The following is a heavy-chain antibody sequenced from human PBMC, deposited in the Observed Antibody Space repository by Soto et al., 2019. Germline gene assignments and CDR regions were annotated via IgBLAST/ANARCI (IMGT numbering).Heavy chain of an antibody. CDR2: IYHSGST. D-gene: IGHD3-10*01. Sequence: SETLSLTCAVSGYSISSGYYWGWIRQPPGKGLEWIGSIYHSGSTYYNPSLKSRVTISVDTSKNQFSLKLSSVTAADTAVYYCARSMRMVRGVDFYYYYGMDGWGQGTTVTVSS. V-gene: IGHV4-38-2*01. CDR3: ARSMRMVRGVDFYYYYGMDG. CDR1: GYSISSGYY. J-gene: IGHJ6*02.